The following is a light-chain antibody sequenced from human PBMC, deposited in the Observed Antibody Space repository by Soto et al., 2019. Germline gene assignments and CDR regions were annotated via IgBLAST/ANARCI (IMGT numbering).Light chain of an antibody. V-gene: IGLV2-14*01. Sequence: QSALTQPASVSGSPGQSITISCTGTSSEVGGYNYVSWNQQHPGKAPKLMIYEVSNRPSGVSNRFSGSKSGNTASLTISGLQAEDEADYYCSSYTSSSTPEPRVFGTGTKLTVL. J-gene: IGLJ1*01. CDR2: EVS. CDR1: SSEVGGYNY. CDR3: SSYTSSSTPEPRV.